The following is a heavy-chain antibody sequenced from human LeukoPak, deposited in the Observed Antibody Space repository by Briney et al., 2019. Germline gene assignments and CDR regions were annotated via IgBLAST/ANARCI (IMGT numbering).Heavy chain of an antibody. Sequence: PGGSLRLSCAASGFTFSSYSMIWVRQAPGKGLVWVSYISTGSSTIYYADSVKGRFTISRDNAKNSLYLQMNSLRDEDTAVYYCARDVERTGGTCYYGSGSPRGWGQGTLVTVSS. V-gene: IGHV3-48*02. CDR1: GFTFSSYS. D-gene: IGHD3-10*01. J-gene: IGHJ4*02. CDR3: ARDVERTGGTCYYGSGSPRG. CDR2: ISTGSSTI.